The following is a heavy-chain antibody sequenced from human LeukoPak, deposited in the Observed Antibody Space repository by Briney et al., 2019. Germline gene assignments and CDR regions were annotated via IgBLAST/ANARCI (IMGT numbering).Heavy chain of an antibody. J-gene: IGHJ4*02. CDR2: IYYSGST. CDR3: ARTRYYYNSRSYGAPYYSDY. Sequence: SETLSLTCTVSGGSISSSAYYWGWIRQPPGKGLEWIGTIYYSGSTYYNPSLKSRVTISVDTSKNQFSLKLSSVTAADTAVYYCARTRYYYNSRSYGAPYYSDYWGQGTLVTVSS. V-gene: IGHV4-39*01. CDR1: GGSISSSAYY. D-gene: IGHD3-10*01.